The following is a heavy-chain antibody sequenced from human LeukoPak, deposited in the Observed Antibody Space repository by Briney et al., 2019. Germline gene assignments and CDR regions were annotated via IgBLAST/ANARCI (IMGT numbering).Heavy chain of an antibody. Sequence: GGSLRLSCAASGFTYSNYWMHWVRQTPGKGLVWVSRINSDASSTSYADSVKGRFTISRDRAKNTLYLQMNGLRANDTAVYYCATSLYSGTKLDYWGQGTLVTVSS. CDR3: ATSLYSGTKLDY. V-gene: IGHV3-74*01. CDR2: INSDASST. J-gene: IGHJ4*02. D-gene: IGHD1-26*01. CDR1: GFTYSNYW.